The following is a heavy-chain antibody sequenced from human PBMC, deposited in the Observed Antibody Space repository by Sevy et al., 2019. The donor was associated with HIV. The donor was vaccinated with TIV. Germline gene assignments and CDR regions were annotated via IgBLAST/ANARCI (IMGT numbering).Heavy chain of an antibody. CDR2: LSFGCGEK. Sequence: GGSLRLSCAASGFTFSKYSMSRVRQPPGKGLEWVSTLSFGCGEKNYADSVKGRFTISRDNSKSSVYLQMNNLRPEDTAVYYCAREGCTKPHDYWGQGTLVTVSS. J-gene: IGHJ4*02. CDR3: AREGCTKPHDY. CDR1: GFTFSKYS. V-gene: IGHV3-23*01. D-gene: IGHD2-8*01.